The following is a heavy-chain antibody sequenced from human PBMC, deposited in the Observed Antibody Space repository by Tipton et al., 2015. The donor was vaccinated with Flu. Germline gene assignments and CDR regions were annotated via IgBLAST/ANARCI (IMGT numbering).Heavy chain of an antibody. CDR3: AKARVDIVANAMSYFDY. D-gene: IGHD5-12*01. V-gene: IGHV3-9*01. Sequence: SLRLSCAASGFTFDDYAMHWVRQAPGKGLEWVSGISWNSGSIGYADSVKGRFTISRDNAKNSLYLQMNSLRAEDTALYYCAKARVDIVANAMSYFDYWGQGTLVTVSS. CDR2: ISWNSGSI. CDR1: GFTFDDYA. J-gene: IGHJ4*02.